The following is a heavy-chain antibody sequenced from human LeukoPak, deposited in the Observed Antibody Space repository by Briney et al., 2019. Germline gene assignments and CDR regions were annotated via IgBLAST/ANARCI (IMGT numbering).Heavy chain of an antibody. CDR2: IYYSGST. V-gene: IGHV4-59*01. D-gene: IGHD1-7*01. Sequence: PSETLSLTCTVSGGSISSYYWSWIRQPPGKGLEWIGYIYYSGSTNYNPSLKSRVTISVDTSKNQFSLKLSSVTAADTAVYYCARGDAGNSLFDYWGQGTLVTVSS. J-gene: IGHJ4*02. CDR3: ARGDAGNSLFDY. CDR1: GGSISSYY.